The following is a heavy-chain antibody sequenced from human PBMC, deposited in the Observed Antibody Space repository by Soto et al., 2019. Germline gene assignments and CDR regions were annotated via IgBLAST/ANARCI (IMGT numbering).Heavy chain of an antibody. D-gene: IGHD2-2*02. V-gene: IGHV1-69*06. J-gene: IGHJ4*02. CDR2: IIPIFNST. CDR1: GSRFSNYV. CDR3: AREGRGKKAGYNGLVSLGY. Sequence: SVKVSCKVSGSRFSNYVISWVRQAPGHGLEWLGRIIPIFNSTKYAQSFQGRVTITADKSTSTASLELSSLRSDDTAVYYCAREGRGKKAGYNGLVSLGYWGQGTLVTVPQ.